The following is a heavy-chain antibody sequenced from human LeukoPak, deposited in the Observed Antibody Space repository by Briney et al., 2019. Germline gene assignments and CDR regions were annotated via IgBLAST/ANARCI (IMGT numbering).Heavy chain of an antibody. CDR3: ATFVGPVTDFGY. CDR1: GYTLTELS. J-gene: IGHJ4*02. Sequence: ASVKVSCKVSGYTLTELSMHWVRQAPGKGLEWMGGFDPEDGETIYAQKFQGRVTMTEDTSTDTAYMELSSLRSEDTAVYYCATFVGPVTDFGYWGQGTLVTVSS. V-gene: IGHV1-24*01. D-gene: IGHD2-21*02. CDR2: FDPEDGET.